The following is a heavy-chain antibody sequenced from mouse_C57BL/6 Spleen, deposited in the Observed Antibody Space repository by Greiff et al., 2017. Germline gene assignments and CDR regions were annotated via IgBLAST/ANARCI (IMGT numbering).Heavy chain of an antibody. V-gene: IGHV6-6*01. CDR1: GFTFSDAW. CDR2: IRHKANNHAT. D-gene: IGHD3-1*01. CDR3: TRRRAGPFAY. J-gene: IGHJ3*01. Sequence: AGGSMKLSCAASGFTFSDAWMDWVRQSPEKGLEWVAEIRHKANNHATYYAESVKGRFTISRDDSKSSVYLQMNSLRAEDTGIYYCTRRRAGPFAYWGQGTLVTVSA.